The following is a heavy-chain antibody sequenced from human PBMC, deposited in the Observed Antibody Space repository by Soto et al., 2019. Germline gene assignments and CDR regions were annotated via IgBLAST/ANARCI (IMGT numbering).Heavy chain of an antibody. Sequence: EVQLLESGGGLVQPGGSLRLSCAASGFTFNTYAMNWVRQAPGKGLEWVASISGSGGTINYADSVKGRFTTSRDTSKNTLYLQMNSLSAEDTAVYYCVRATYFSDSSGYTRCLDYWGQGTLVTVSS. CDR2: ISGSGGTI. D-gene: IGHD3-22*01. V-gene: IGHV3-23*01. CDR3: VRATYFSDSSGYTRCLDY. J-gene: IGHJ4*02. CDR1: GFTFNTYA.